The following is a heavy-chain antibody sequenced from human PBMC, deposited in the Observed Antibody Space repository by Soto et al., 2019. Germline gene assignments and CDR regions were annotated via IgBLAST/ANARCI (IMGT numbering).Heavy chain of an antibody. V-gene: IGHV5-51*01. CDR2: MYPGDSDT. CDR1: GYDFNTNW. D-gene: IGHD3-3*01. CDR3: ARLPRDCNKTSCYYADH. J-gene: IGHJ4*02. Sequence: PGESQKISCRGSGYDFNTNWLGWVRQLPGRGLEWVGIMYPGDSDTRYNPSLQGHVTLSVDVTVSTAFLQWRSLETSDTGMYFCARLPRDCNKTSCYYADHWGQGTQVTVSS.